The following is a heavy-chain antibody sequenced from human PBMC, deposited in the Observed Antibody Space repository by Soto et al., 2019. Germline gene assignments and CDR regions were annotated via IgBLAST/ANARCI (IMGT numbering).Heavy chain of an antibody. CDR3: ARGGGYCSGDNCYAVWFDP. CDR1: GYTFTSYG. CDR2: INAGNGNT. Sequence: ASVKVSCKASGYTFTSYGISWVRQAPGQRLDWKGWINAGNGNTKYSQKFQGRDTITRDTSASTVYMELSSLRSEDTAVYFCARGGGYCSGDNCYAVWFDPWGQGTRVTVSS. J-gene: IGHJ5*02. D-gene: IGHD2-2*03. V-gene: IGHV1-3*01.